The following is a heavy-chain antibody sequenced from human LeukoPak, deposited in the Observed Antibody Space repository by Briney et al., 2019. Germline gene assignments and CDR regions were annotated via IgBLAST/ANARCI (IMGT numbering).Heavy chain of an antibody. J-gene: IGHJ5*02. Sequence: KPSETLSLTCAVYGGSFSGYYWSWIRQPPGKGLEWIGEINHSGSTNYNPSHKSRVTISVDTSKNQFSLKLSSVTAADTAVYYCARDPSGWTRNWFDPWGQGTLVTVSS. CDR3: ARDPSGWTRNWFDP. V-gene: IGHV4-34*01. CDR1: GGSFSGYY. CDR2: INHSGST. D-gene: IGHD6-19*01.